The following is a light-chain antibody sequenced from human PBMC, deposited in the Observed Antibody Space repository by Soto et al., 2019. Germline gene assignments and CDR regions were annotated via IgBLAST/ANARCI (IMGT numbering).Light chain of an antibody. CDR1: QSVSSY. J-gene: IGKJ5*01. Sequence: EIVLTQSPATLSWSPVGVSTPSVTASQSVSSYLAWYQQKPGQAPRLLIYDASNRATGIPARFGGSGSGTDFTLTISSLEPEDFAVYYCQQRSNWPPITFGQGTRLEIK. CDR2: DAS. CDR3: QQRSNWPPIT. V-gene: IGKV3-11*01.